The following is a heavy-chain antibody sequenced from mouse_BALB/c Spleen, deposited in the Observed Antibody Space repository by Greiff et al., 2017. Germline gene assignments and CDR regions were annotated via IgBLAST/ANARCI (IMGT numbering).Heavy chain of an antibody. V-gene: IGHV5-12-1*01. Sequence: EVQLVESGGGLVKPGGSLKLSCAASGFAFSSYDMSWVRQTPEKRLEWVAYISSGGGSTYYPDTVKGRFTISRDNAKNTLYLQMSSLKSEDTAMYYCARRRNWDDAMDYWGQGTSVTVSS. CDR3: ARRRNWDDAMDY. D-gene: IGHD4-1*01. CDR1: GFAFSSYD. J-gene: IGHJ4*01. CDR2: ISSGGGST.